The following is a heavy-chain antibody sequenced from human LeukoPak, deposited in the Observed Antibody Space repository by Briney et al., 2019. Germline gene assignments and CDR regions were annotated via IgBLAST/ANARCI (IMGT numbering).Heavy chain of an antibody. CDR3: ARGRGWRNWFDP. CDR1: GGSFSGYY. J-gene: IGHJ5*02. V-gene: IGHV4-34*01. CDR2: INHSGST. Sequence: SETLSLTCAVYGGSFSGYYWSWIRQPPGKGLEWIGEINHSGSTYYNPSLKSRVTISVDTSKNQFSLKLSSVTAADTAVYYCARGRGWRNWFDPWGQGTLVTVSS. D-gene: IGHD6-19*01.